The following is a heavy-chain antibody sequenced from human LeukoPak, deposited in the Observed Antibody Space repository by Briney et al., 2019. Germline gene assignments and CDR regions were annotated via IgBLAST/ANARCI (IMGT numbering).Heavy chain of an antibody. CDR1: GATFSSYA. CDR2: IIPMLGTV. J-gene: IGHJ4*02. D-gene: IGHD6-19*01. V-gene: IGHV1-69*04. Sequence: SVKVSCKASGATFSSYAINWVRQAPGQGLEWMGRIIPMLGTVNYAQKFQGRVTIIADKFTSTAYMELSSLRSEDTAVYYCARAFSASKSCDYWGQGTLVTVSS. CDR3: ARAFSASKSCDY.